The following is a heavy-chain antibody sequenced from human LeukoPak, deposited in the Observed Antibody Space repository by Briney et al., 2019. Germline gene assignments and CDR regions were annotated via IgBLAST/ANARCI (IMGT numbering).Heavy chain of an antibody. J-gene: IGHJ4*02. D-gene: IGHD3-10*01. CDR2: IVVGSGNT. Sequence: SVKVSCKASGFTFTSSTIQWVRQARGQRLEWIGWIVVGSGNTNYAQKFQERVIITRDMSTTTVYMELSSLRSEDTAVYYCAGTPWFGELTLDYWGQGTLVIVSS. V-gene: IGHV1-58*02. CDR1: GFTFTSST. CDR3: AGTPWFGELTLDY.